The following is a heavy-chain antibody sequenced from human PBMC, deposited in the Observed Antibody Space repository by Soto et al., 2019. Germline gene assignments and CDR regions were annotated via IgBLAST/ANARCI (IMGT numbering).Heavy chain of an antibody. V-gene: IGHV4-30-4*01. CDR3: ARDGDYYDSSGYYWRYFDY. D-gene: IGHD3-22*01. Sequence: QVQLQESGPGLVKPSQTLSLTCTVSGGSISSGDYYWSWIRQPPGKGLEWIGYIYYSGSTYYNPSLQSRVTISVDTSQSQFSLKLSSVTAADTAVYYCARDGDYYDSSGYYWRYFDYWGQGTLVTVSS. CDR1: GGSISSGDYY. CDR2: IYYSGST. J-gene: IGHJ4*02.